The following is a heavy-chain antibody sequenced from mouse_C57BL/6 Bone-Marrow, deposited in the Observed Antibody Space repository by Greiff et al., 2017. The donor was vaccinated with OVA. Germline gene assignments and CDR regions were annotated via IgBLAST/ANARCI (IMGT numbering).Heavy chain of an antibody. Sequence: VQLQQSGAELARPGASVKLSCKASGYTFTSYGISWVKQRTGQGLEWIGEIYPRSGNTYYNEKFKGKATLTADKSSSTAYMELRSLTSEDSAVYFCARSGDYSNHFDYWGQGTTLTVSS. CDR2: IYPRSGNT. V-gene: IGHV1-81*01. J-gene: IGHJ2*01. CDR3: ARSGDYSNHFDY. D-gene: IGHD2-5*01. CDR1: GYTFTSYG.